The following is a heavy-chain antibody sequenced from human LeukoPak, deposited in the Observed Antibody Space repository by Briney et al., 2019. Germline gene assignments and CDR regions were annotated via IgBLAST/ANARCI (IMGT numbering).Heavy chain of an antibody. CDR1: GYSISSGYY. Sequence: SETLSLTCAVSGYSISSGYYWGWIRQPPGKGLEWIGSIYHSGSTYYNPSLKSRVTISVDTSKNQFSLKLSSVTAADTAVYYCAATMAVGGAFDIWGQGTMVTVSS. J-gene: IGHJ3*02. D-gene: IGHD4/OR15-4a*01. CDR3: AATMAVGGAFDI. CDR2: IYHSGST. V-gene: IGHV4-38-2*01.